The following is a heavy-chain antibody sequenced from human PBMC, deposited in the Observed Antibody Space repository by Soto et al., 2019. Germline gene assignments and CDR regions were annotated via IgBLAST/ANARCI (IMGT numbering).Heavy chain of an antibody. CDR1: GGSISSGGYY. CDR3: AGVDLGFGYLDY. J-gene: IGHJ4*02. CDR2: IYYSGST. Sequence: QVQLQESGPGLVKPSQTLSLTCTVSGGSISSGGYYWSWIRQHPGKGLEWIGYIYYSGSTYYNPSLKSRVTISVDPSKNQCSLKLSSVTAADTAVYCCAGVDLGFGYLDYWGQGTLVTVSA. D-gene: IGHD3-3*01. V-gene: IGHV4-31*03.